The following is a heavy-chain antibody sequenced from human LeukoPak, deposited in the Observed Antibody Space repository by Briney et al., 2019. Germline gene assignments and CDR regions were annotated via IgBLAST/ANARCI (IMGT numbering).Heavy chain of an antibody. D-gene: IGHD6-13*01. Sequence: GGSLRFSCAASGFTLSSYALSWVGQAPGKGLEWVSAISGSGGSTYYADSVKGRFTISRDNSKNTLYLQMNSLRAEDTAVYYCAKSAAAAGHRFDYWGQRTLVTVSS. V-gene: IGHV3-23*01. CDR2: ISGSGGST. CDR3: AKSAAAAGHRFDY. J-gene: IGHJ4*02. CDR1: GFTLSSYA.